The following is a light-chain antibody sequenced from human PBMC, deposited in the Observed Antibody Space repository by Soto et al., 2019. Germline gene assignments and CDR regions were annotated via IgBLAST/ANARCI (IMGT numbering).Light chain of an antibody. CDR1: SSNIGAGYD. CDR2: DNG. J-gene: IGLJ1*01. Sequence: QSLVTQAPSVVWASWQVDTIPLTWSSSNIGAGYDVLWYQQLPGTAPNLLIYDNGNRPSGVPARFSGSKSGTSASLAITGLQAEDEADYYCQSYDSSLSGSKVFGTGTKVTVL. CDR3: QSYDSSLSGSKV. V-gene: IGLV1-40*01.